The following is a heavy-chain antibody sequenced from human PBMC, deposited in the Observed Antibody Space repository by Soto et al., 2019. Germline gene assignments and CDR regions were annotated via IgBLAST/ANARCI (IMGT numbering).Heavy chain of an antibody. CDR2: ISPYNGHT. J-gene: IGHJ4*01. V-gene: IGHV1-18*01. Sequence: ASVKVSCKASGYTFTSYAISWVRQAPGQGLEWMGWISPYNGHTNFAQKLQGRVTMTADTSTSTAYMELRSLRSDDTAVYYCARVPEPTYYYDSSGYSTHDYWG. CDR1: GYTFTSYA. CDR3: ARVPEPTYYYDSSGYSTHDY. D-gene: IGHD3-22*01.